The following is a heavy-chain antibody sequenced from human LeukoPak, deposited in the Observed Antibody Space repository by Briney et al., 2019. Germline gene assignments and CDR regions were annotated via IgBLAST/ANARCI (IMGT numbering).Heavy chain of an antibody. CDR2: IWYDGGNK. J-gene: IGHJ4*02. Sequence: GGSLRLSCAASGFTFSSYGMHWVRQAPGKGLEWVAVIWYDGGNKYYADSVKGRFTISRDNSKNTLYLQMNSLRAEDTAVYYCAKRGPGYDKSTYPPHYFDYWGQGTLVTVSS. D-gene: IGHD3-22*01. CDR1: GFTFSSYG. V-gene: IGHV3-33*06. CDR3: AKRGPGYDKSTYPPHYFDY.